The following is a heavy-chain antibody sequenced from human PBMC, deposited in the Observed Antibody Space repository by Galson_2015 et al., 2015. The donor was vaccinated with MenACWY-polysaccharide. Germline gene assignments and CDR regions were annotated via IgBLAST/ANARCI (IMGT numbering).Heavy chain of an antibody. D-gene: IGHD6-19*01. CDR2: ISAYNGNT. V-gene: IGHV1-18*01. CDR1: GYTFTSYG. CDR3: ARRGPPGIAVAGTRYYYGMDI. J-gene: IGHJ6*02. Sequence: SGYTFTSYGISWVRQAPGQGLEWMGWISAYNGNTNYAQKLQGRVTMTTDTSTSTAYMELRSLRSDDTAVYYCARRGPPGIAVAGTRYYYGMDIWGQGTTVTVSS.